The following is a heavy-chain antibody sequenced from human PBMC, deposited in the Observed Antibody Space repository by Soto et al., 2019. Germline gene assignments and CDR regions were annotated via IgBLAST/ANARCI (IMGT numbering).Heavy chain of an antibody. CDR3: ARSITRSGFFNWFDS. CDR2: IDWDGDE. J-gene: IGHJ5*01. V-gene: IGHV2-70*01. CDR1: GFSLSSIGMC. D-gene: IGHD3-3*01. Sequence: SCPTLVNPTQTLTLTCTFSGFSLSSIGMCVSWIRQPPGKALEWLALIDWDGDEYYSTSLETRLTISKDTSKNQVVLTMSNMDPVDTATYCCARSITRSGFFNWFDSWGQGTLVTVSS.